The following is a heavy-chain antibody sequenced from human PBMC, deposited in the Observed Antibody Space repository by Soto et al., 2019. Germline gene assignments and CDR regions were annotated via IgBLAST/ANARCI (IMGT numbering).Heavy chain of an antibody. CDR3: ARTLTPLRGTDAFPI. J-gene: IGHJ3*02. D-gene: IGHD1-1*01. CDR2: IYYSGIT. CDR1: GVAIGSSENY. V-gene: IGHV4-30-4*01. Sequence: NLSGVAIGSSENYCSRSINTTGKGLEWIGCIYYSGITHYKSSLESRVTISVDTSKNHFSLSLKSVTAADTAVYYCARTLTPLRGTDAFPIWGQGTMVTVSS.